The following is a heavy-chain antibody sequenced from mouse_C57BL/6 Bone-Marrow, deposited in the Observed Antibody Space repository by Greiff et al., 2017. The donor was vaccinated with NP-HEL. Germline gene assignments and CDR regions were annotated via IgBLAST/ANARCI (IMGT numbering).Heavy chain of an antibody. V-gene: IGHV14-4*01. CDR2: IDPENGDP. CDR1: GFNIKDDY. D-gene: IGHD1-1*01. Sequence: EVQLQQSGAELVRPGASVKLSCTASGFNIKDDYMHWVKQRPEQGLEWIGWIDPENGDPEYASKFQGKATITADTSSNTAYLQLSSLTSEDTAVYYCTTGRGYYGSSCWFAYWGQGTLVTVSA. J-gene: IGHJ3*01. CDR3: TTGRGYYGSSCWFAY.